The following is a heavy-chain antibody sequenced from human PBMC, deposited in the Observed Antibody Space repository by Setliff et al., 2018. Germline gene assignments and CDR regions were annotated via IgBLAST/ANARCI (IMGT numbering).Heavy chain of an antibody. V-gene: IGHV1-2*02. CDR1: GYPFVGYY. CDR3: AKQGDLAFDY. D-gene: IGHD3-16*01. CDR2: IDPKSGRT. J-gene: IGHJ4*02. Sequence: GASVKVSCKTSGYPFVGYYIYWMRQAPGHGPEWMGWIDPKSGRTKYAVKFQGRVTMTRDTSINTIYMEVSSLTSDDMAMYYCAKQGDLAFDYCGQGTQVSVSS.